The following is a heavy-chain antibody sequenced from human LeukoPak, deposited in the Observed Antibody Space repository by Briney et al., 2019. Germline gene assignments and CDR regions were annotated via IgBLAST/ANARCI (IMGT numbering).Heavy chain of an antibody. D-gene: IGHD4-23*01. J-gene: IGHJ5*02. CDR1: GFTFSTYV. V-gene: IGHV3-23*01. Sequence: PGGSLRLSCAASGFTFSTYVMHWVRQAPGKGLEWVSAISGSGGSTYYADSVKGRFTISRDNSKNTLYLQMNSLRAEDTAVYYCAKGNSLKRSELFDPWGQGTLVTVSS. CDR2: ISGSGGST. CDR3: AKGNSLKRSELFDP.